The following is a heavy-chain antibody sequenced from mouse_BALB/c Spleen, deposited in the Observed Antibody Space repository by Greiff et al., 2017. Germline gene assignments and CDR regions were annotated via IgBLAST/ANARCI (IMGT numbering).Heavy chain of an antibody. Sequence: EVHLVESGPGLVKPSQSLSLTCTVTGYSITSDYAWNWIRQFPGNKLEWMGYISYSGSTSYNPSLKSRISITRDTSKNQFFLQLNSVTTEDTATYYCARSTKDYFDYWGQGTTLTVSS. CDR3: ARSTKDYFDY. CDR1: GYSITSDYA. V-gene: IGHV3-2*02. D-gene: IGHD1-3*01. CDR2: ISYSGST. J-gene: IGHJ2*01.